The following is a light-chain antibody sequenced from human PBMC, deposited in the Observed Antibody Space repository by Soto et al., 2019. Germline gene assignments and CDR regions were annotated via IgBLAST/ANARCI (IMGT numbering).Light chain of an antibody. J-gene: IGKJ4*01. CDR2: DAS. V-gene: IGKV3-11*01. CDR1: QSVSSY. Sequence: EIVLTQSPATLSLSPGERATLSCRASQSVSSYLAWYQQKPGQAPRLLLYDASNRATGIPARFSGSGSGTDFTLTISSLEPEDFAVYYCQPRSNWPTFGGGTKVEIK. CDR3: QPRSNWPT.